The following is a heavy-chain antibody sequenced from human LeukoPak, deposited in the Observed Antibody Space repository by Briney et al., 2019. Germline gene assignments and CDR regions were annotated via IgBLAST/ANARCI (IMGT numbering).Heavy chain of an antibody. J-gene: IGHJ6*02. V-gene: IGHV1-2*02. Sequence: ASVKVSCKASGFTFTSNYIHWLRQAPGQGLEWMGWINPNSGVTNYAQKFQGRVTMTRDTSINTAYMELSSLTSDDTAVYYCARSTRWSVDVWGQGTTVTASS. CDR2: INPNSGVT. D-gene: IGHD2-15*01. CDR1: GFTFTSNY. CDR3: ARSTRWSVDV.